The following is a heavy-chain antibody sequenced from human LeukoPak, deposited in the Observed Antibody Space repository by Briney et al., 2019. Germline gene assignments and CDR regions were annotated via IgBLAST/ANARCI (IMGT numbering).Heavy chain of an antibody. Sequence: GSSVKVSCKASGGTFSSYAISWVRQAPGQGLEWMGGIIPIFGTANYAQKFQGRVTITTDESTSTAYMELRSLRSEDTAVYYCARDLLRMWELPQSTPPGDWGQGTLVTVSS. CDR1: GGTFSSYA. J-gene: IGHJ4*02. CDR3: ARDLLRMWELPQSTPPGD. CDR2: IIPIFGTA. V-gene: IGHV1-69*05. D-gene: IGHD1-26*01.